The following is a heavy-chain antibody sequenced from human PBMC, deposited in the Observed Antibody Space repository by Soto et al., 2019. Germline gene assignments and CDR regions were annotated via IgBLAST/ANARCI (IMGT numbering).Heavy chain of an antibody. CDR2: INHSGST. V-gene: IGHV4-34*01. Sequence: SETLSLTCAVYGGSFSGYYWSWIRQPPGKGLEWIGEINHSGSTNYNPSLKSRVTISVDTSKNQFSLKLSSVTAADTAVYYCARGGGRGDGADTAMVTVPFYYYGMDVWGQGTTVTVSS. CDR3: ARGGGRGDGADTAMVTVPFYYYGMDV. CDR1: GGSFSGYY. D-gene: IGHD5-18*01. J-gene: IGHJ6*02.